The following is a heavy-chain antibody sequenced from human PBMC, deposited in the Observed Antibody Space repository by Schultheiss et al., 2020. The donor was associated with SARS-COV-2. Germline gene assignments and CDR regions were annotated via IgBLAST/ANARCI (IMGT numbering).Heavy chain of an antibody. CDR1: GGSFSSYY. J-gene: IGHJ4*02. V-gene: IGHV4-34*01. CDR3: ARDGNWGLDY. CDR2: INHSGST. Sequence: SQTLSLTCAVYGGSFSSYYWSWIRQPPGKGLEWIGEINHSGSTNSNPSLKSRVTISVDTSKNQFSLKLSSVTAADTAVYYCARDGNWGLDYWGQGTLVTVSS. D-gene: IGHD7-27*01.